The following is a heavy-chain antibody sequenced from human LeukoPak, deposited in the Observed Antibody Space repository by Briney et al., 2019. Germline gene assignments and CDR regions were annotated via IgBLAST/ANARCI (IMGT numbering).Heavy chain of an antibody. D-gene: IGHD4-17*01. CDR3: ARGDYDYGDYHWFDP. J-gene: IGHJ5*02. CDR2: IYYSGST. CDR1: GGSISSYY. V-gene: IGHV4-59*01. Sequence: SETLSLTCTVFGGSISSYYWSWIRQPPGKGLEWIGYIYYSGSTNYNPSLKSRVTTSVDTSKNQFSLKLSSVTAADTAVYYCARGDYDYGDYHWFDPWGQGTLVTVSS.